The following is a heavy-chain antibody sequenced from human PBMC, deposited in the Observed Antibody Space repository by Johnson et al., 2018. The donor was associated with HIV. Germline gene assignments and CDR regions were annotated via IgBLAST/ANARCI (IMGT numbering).Heavy chain of an antibody. CDR2: ISYDGSNK. Sequence: QVQLVESGGGVVQPGRSLRLSCAASGFTFSSYAIHWVRQAPGKGLEWVAVISYDGSNKYYADSVKGRFTISRDNSKITLYLQMNSLRAEDTAVYYCARGEGGTYLPDAFDIWGQGTMVTVSS. V-gene: IGHV3-30*04. J-gene: IGHJ3*02. CDR3: ARGEGGTYLPDAFDI. D-gene: IGHD1-26*01. CDR1: GFTFSSYA.